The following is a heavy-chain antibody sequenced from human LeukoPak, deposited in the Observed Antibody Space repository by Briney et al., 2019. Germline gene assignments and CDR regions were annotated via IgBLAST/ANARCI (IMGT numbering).Heavy chain of an antibody. CDR2: IYSGGST. D-gene: IGHD3-9*01. CDR3: AGAQGDYDILTGYYHWFDP. J-gene: IGHJ5*02. Sequence: GGSLRLSCAASGFTVSSNYMSWVRQAPGKGLECVSVIYSGGSTYYADSVKGRFTISRDNSKNTLYLQMNSLRAEDTAAYYCAGAQGDYDILTGYYHWFDPWGQGTLVTVSS. CDR1: GFTVSSNY. V-gene: IGHV3-66*01.